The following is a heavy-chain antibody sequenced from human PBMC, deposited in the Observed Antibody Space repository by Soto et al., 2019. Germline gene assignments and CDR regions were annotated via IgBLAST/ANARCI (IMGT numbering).Heavy chain of an antibody. D-gene: IGHD3-3*01. V-gene: IGHV4-59*01. CDR3: ARGGYDFWSGYYFDY. J-gene: IGHJ4*02. Sequence: PSETLSLTCTVSGGSISSYYWSWIRQPPGKGLEWIGYIYYSGSTNYNPSLKSRVTISVDTSKNQFSLKLSSVTAADTAVYYCARGGYDFWSGYYFDYWGQGTLVTVS. CDR2: IYYSGST. CDR1: GGSISSYY.